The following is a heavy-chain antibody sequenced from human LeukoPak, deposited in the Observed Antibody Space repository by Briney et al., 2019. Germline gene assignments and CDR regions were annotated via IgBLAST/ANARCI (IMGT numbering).Heavy chain of an antibody. CDR2: MNPNSGST. D-gene: IGHD6-13*01. J-gene: IGHJ4*02. V-gene: IGHV1-8*01. CDR1: GYTFTSYD. Sequence: ASVKVSCKASGYTFTSYDINWVRQATGQGLEWMGRMNPNSGSTGYAQKFQGRVTMTTDTSTSTAYMELRSLRSDDTAVYYCARASSWYPFDYWGQGTLVTVSS. CDR3: ARASSWYPFDY.